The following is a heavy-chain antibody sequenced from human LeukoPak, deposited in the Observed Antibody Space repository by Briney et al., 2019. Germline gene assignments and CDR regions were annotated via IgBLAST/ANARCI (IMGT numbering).Heavy chain of an antibody. V-gene: IGHV3-74*01. CDR1: GFTFNTYA. D-gene: IGHD4-23*01. CDR3: VGGTSADY. CDR2: ISPDGRTT. J-gene: IGHJ4*02. Sequence: GGSLRLSCAVSGFTFNTYAMNWVRQAPGKGLVWVSRISPDGRTTAYADSVKGRFTVSRDNAKNTLFLQMNSLRPEDTSLYYCVGGTSADYWGQGTLVTVSS.